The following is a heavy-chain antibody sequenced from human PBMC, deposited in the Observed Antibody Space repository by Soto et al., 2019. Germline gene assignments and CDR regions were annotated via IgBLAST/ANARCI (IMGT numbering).Heavy chain of an antibody. CDR2: IYYTGRT. Sequence: SETLSLTCTVSGGSISSDDYYWSWIRQPPGKGLEWIGYIYYTGRTSYNPSLRDRLTISVDTSKSHFSLRLSSVTAADTAVYFCARDRESTPDYFDYWGQGTLVTVSS. V-gene: IGHV4-30-4*01. D-gene: IGHD2-2*01. CDR1: GGSISSDDYY. J-gene: IGHJ4*02. CDR3: ARDRESTPDYFDY.